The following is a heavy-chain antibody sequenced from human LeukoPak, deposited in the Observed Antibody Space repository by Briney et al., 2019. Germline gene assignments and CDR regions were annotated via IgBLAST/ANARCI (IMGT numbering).Heavy chain of an antibody. Sequence: SQTLSLTCTVSGVSISTGGYYWSWIRQLPGKGLEWIGYILKTGSTYYSPSLRSRITISVDTSKNQFSLNLTSVTAADTAVYYCARETSGIYSEYWGQGILVTVSS. CDR1: GVSISTGGYY. CDR2: ILKTGST. J-gene: IGHJ4*02. V-gene: IGHV4-31*03. CDR3: ARETSGIYSEY. D-gene: IGHD1-26*01.